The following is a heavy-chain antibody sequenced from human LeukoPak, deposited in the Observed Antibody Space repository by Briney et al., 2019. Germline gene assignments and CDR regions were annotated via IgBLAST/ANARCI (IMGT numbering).Heavy chain of an antibody. CDR2: IYLGNSDT. J-gene: IGHJ4*02. D-gene: IGHD6-13*01. Sequence: GESLKIFCKGSGYSFTTYWIGWVRQMPGKGLEWMGIIYLGNSDTRYSPSFQGQVTISADKSISTAYLQWSSLKASDTAMYYCARHPAVYSSPFDYWGQGTLVTVSS. V-gene: IGHV5-51*01. CDR1: GYSFTTYW. CDR3: ARHPAVYSSPFDY.